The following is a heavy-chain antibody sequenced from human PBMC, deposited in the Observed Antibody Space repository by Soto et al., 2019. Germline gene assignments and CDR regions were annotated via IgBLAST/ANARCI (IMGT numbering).Heavy chain of an antibody. CDR1: GCTFTSYY. Sequence: ASVKVSCKASGCTFTSYYMHWVRQAPGQRLEWMGWINAGNGNTKYSQKFQGRVTMTRDTSASTAYMELSSLRSEDTAVYYCARDAREYSSSWQNWFDAWGQGTLVTVSS. CDR3: ARDAREYSSSWQNWFDA. CDR2: INAGNGNT. J-gene: IGHJ5*02. D-gene: IGHD6-13*01. V-gene: IGHV1-3*01.